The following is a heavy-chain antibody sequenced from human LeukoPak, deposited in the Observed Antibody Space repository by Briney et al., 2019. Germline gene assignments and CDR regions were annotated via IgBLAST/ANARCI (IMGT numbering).Heavy chain of an antibody. D-gene: IGHD2-2*02. CDR1: GYTFTSYY. CDR2: INPSGGST. V-gene: IGHV1-46*01. J-gene: IGHJ3*02. Sequence: GASVKVSCKASGYTFTSYYMHWVRQAPGQGLEWMGIINPSGGSTSYSQKFQGRVTMTRDMSTSTVYMELRSLRSEDTAVYYCARASSYIAFDIWGQGTMATVSS. CDR3: ARASSYIAFDI.